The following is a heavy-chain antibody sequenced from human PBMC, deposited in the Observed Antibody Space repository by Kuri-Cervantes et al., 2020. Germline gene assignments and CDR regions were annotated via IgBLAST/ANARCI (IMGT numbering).Heavy chain of an antibody. CDR1: GFMFSSYG. J-gene: IGHJ4*02. CDR2: IRYDGSIK. V-gene: IGHV3-30*02. D-gene: IGHD3-10*02. Sequence: GESLKISCAASGFMFSSYGMHWVRQAPGKGLEWVAFIRYDGSIKYYADSVKGRFTISRDNSKNTLSLQMNSPRAEDTAIYYCAKDVRRLIITAFESWGQGTLVTVSS. CDR3: AKDVRRLIITAFES.